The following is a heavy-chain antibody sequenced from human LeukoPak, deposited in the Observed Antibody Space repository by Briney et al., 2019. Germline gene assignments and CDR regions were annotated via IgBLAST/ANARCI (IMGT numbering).Heavy chain of an antibody. CDR3: AREYYYYDSSGYYYGGWFDP. Sequence: SETLSLTCTVSGGSISSYYWSWIRQPPGKGLEWIGYIHYSEGTNYNPSLKSRVTISVDTSKNQFSLRLSSVIAADTAVYYCAREYYYYDSSGYYYGGWFDPWGQGTTVTVSS. J-gene: IGHJ5*02. V-gene: IGHV4-59*01. D-gene: IGHD3-22*01. CDR2: IHYSEGT. CDR1: GGSISSYY.